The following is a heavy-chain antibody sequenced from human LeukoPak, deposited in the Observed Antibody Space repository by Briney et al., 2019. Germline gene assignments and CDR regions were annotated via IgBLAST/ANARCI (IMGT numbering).Heavy chain of an antibody. CDR1: GFTFTNAW. CDR3: TAGVGTSDFDY. CDR2: IISKTDSGTT. V-gene: IGHV3-15*01. Sequence: PGGSLRLSCAASGFTFTNAWMSWVRQAPGKGLEWVGRIISKTDSGTTDYAAPVKGRFTISRDDSKNTLYLQMNSLRTEDTAVYYCTAGVGTSDFDYWGQGTLLTVSS. D-gene: IGHD1-26*01. J-gene: IGHJ4*02.